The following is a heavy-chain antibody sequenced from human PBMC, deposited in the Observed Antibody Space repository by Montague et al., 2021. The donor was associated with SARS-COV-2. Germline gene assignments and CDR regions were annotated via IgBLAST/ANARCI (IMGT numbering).Heavy chain of an antibody. Sequence: SLRLSCAASGFTFSNYWMSWVRQVPGKGLEWVANIKQDGSEKYYVDSVKGRFTISKDNAKNSLYLQMNSLRAEDTAVYFCARDQGQGYCGGDCYVGFDYWGQGTLVTVSS. CDR2: IKQDGSEK. CDR3: ARDQGQGYCGGDCYVGFDY. V-gene: IGHV3-7*01. J-gene: IGHJ4*02. CDR1: GFTFSNYW. D-gene: IGHD2-21*01.